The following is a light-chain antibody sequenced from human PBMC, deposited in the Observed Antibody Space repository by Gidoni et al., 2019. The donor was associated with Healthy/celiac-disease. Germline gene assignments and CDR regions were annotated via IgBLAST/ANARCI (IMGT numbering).Light chain of an antibody. J-gene: IGLJ1*01. V-gene: IGLV1-47*01. CDR2: RNN. Sequence: CVLPQPPSASGTPGQRVTISCSGSSSNIGSHYVYWYQQLPGTAPKLLIYRNNQRPSGVPDRFSGSKSGTSASLAISVLRSEDEADYYCAAWDDSLSGSYVFGTGTKVTVL. CDR1: SSNIGSHY. CDR3: AAWDDSLSGSYV.